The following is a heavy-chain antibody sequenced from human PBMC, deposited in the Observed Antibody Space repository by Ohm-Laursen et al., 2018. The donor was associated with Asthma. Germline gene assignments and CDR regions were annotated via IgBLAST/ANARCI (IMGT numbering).Heavy chain of an antibody. J-gene: IGHJ4*02. Sequence: SLRLSCSASGFTFSSYSMNWVRQAPGKGLEWVSSISSSSSYIYYADSVKGRFTISRDNAKNSLYLQMNSLRAEDTAVYYCARDRPTVTPEYFDYWGQGTLVTVSS. CDR2: ISSSSSYI. V-gene: IGHV3-21*01. CDR3: ARDRPTVTPEYFDY. D-gene: IGHD4-17*01. CDR1: GFTFSSYS.